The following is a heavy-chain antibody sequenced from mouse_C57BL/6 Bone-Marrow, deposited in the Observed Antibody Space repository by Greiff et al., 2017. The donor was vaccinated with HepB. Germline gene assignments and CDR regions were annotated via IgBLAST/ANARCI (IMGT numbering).Heavy chain of an antibody. J-gene: IGHJ2*01. CDR1: GYTFTDYN. Sequence: EVKLQESGPELVKPGASVKMSCKASGYTFTDYNMHWVKQSHGKSLEWIGYINPNNGGTSYNQKFKGKATLTVNKSSSTAYMELRSLTSEDSAVYYCARGVRGNFDYWGQGTTLTVSS. CDR3: ARGVRGNFDY. V-gene: IGHV1-22*01. CDR2: INPNNGGT. D-gene: IGHD2-2*01.